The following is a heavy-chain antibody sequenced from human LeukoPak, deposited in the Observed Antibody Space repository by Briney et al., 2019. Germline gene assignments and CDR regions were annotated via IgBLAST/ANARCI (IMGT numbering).Heavy chain of an antibody. CDR3: AREYSSGWYVDWFDP. D-gene: IGHD6-19*01. V-gene: IGHV1-69*06. Sequence: SVKVSCKASGGTFSSYAISWVRQAPGQGLEWMGGIIPIFGTANYAQKFQGRVTITADKSTSTAYMELSSLRSEDTAVYYCAREYSSGWYVDWFDPWGQGTLVTVSS. CDR1: GGTFSSYA. J-gene: IGHJ5*02. CDR2: IIPIFGTA.